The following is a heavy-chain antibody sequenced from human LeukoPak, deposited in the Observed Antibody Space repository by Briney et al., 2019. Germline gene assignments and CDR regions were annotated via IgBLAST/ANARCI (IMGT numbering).Heavy chain of an antibody. D-gene: IGHD2-15*01. CDR2: IYYTGST. CDR1: GGSISSSSYY. Sequence: PSETLSLTCTVSGGSISSSSYYWGWIRQPPGKGLEWIGYIYYTGSTNYNPPLKSRVTISVDTSKNQFSLKLSSVTAADTAVYYCAKEREYCSSGSCHYDLDVWGQGTTVTVSS. V-gene: IGHV4-61*01. J-gene: IGHJ6*02. CDR3: AKEREYCSSGSCHYDLDV.